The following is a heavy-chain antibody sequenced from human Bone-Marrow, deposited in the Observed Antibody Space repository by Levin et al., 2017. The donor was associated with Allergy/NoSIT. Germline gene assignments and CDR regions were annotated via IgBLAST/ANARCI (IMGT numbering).Heavy chain of an antibody. V-gene: IGHV3-7*01. Sequence: GGSLRLSCAASGFTFSSYWMSWVRQAPGKGLEWVANIKQDGSEKYYVDSVKGRFTISRDNAKNSLYLQMNSLRAEDTAVYYCARDRGVVAATPYYYYGMDGWGQGTTVTVSS. CDR1: GFTFSSYW. D-gene: IGHD2-15*01. CDR3: ARDRGVVAATPYYYYGMDG. J-gene: IGHJ6*02. CDR2: IKQDGSEK.